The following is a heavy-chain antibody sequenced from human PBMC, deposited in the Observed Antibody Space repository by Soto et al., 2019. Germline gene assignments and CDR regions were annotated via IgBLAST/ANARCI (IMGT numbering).Heavy chain of an antibody. V-gene: IGHV1-18*01. CDR3: AILGLQYSSSWSDFDY. Sequence: ASVKVSCKASGYTVTSDGLSWVRQAPEKGLEWRGWISAYNGNTNYAQKLQGRVTMTTDTSTSTAYMELRSLRSDDTAVYYCAILGLQYSSSWSDFDYWGQGTLVTVSS. CDR1: GYTVTSDG. D-gene: IGHD6-13*01. J-gene: IGHJ4*02. CDR2: ISAYNGNT.